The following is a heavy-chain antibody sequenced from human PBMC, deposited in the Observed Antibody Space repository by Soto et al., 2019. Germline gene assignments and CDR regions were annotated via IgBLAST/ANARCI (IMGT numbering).Heavy chain of an antibody. J-gene: IGHJ6*02. V-gene: IGHV1-69*13. Sequence: SVKVSCKASGGTFSSYAISWVRQAPGQGLEWMGGIIPIFGTANYAQKFQGRVTITADESTSTAYMELSSLRSEDTAVYYCARALRFLEWLTDIYYYGMDVWGQ. D-gene: IGHD3-3*01. CDR2: IIPIFGTA. CDR1: GGTFSSYA. CDR3: ARALRFLEWLTDIYYYGMDV.